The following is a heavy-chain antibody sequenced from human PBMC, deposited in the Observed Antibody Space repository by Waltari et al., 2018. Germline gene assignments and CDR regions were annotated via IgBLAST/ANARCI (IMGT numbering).Heavy chain of an antibody. V-gene: IGHV3-74*01. CDR1: GSTFRSYW. CDR2: IHSDGGST. J-gene: IGHJ4*02. Sequence: EVQLVESGGGLVQPGGPLRLSCAASGSTFRSYWTPWVRQVPGKGLVWVSRIHSDGGSTNYADSVKGRFTISRDNAKNTLYLQMNSLRAEDTAVYYCASCSSTSCRGWGQGTLVTVSS. CDR3: ASCSSTSCRG. D-gene: IGHD2-2*01.